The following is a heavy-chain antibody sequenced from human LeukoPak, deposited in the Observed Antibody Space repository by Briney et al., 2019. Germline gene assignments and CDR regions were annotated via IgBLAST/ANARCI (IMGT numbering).Heavy chain of an antibody. CDR3: TTGNWGAFSF. CDR2: IKSKTDGGTT. CDR1: GFTFTNAW. V-gene: IGHV3-15*01. Sequence: GGSLRLSCVASGFTFTNAWMNWVRQAPGKGLEWVGRIKSKTDGGTTDYVAPVKGRFTISRDDSKHTLYLQLNSLKTEDTAVYYCTTGNWGAFSFWGQGTLVTASS. J-gene: IGHJ4*02. D-gene: IGHD7-27*01.